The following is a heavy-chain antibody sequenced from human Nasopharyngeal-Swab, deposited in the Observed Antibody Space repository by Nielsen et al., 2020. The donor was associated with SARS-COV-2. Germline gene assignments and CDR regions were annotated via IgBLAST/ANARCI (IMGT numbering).Heavy chain of an antibody. CDR2: ISSYNGDT. CDR3: ATAYGSVSSPEY. Sequence: ASVKVSCKDSGYTFNRFGISWVRQVPGQGLEWMGWISSYNGDTHYAHGLQGRITMTTDTSTSTAYLELRSLRSDDTAMYYCATAYGSVSSPEYWGQGTLVTVSS. V-gene: IGHV1-18*01. D-gene: IGHD3-10*01. CDR1: GYTFNRFG. J-gene: IGHJ4*02.